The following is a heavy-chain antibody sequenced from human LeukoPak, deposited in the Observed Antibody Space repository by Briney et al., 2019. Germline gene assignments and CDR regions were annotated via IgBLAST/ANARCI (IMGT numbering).Heavy chain of an antibody. J-gene: IGHJ4*02. CDR3: ARAFGYYDSSGYGY. CDR2: ISYDGSKK. CDR1: GFTFSSYS. Sequence: GGSLRLSCAASGFTFSSYSMNGVRQAPGKGRECGAVISYDGSKKYYADSVKGRFTISRDNSKNQLSLQMNSMRAEDTAVYYCARAFGYYDSSGYGYWGQGTLVTVSS. D-gene: IGHD3-22*01. V-gene: IGHV3-30*03.